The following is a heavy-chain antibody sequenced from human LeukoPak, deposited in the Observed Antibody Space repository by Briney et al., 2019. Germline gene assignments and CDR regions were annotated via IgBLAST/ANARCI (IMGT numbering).Heavy chain of an antibody. J-gene: IGHJ4*02. CDR1: GFTFSSYS. CDR3: AKDQGGWLPQYFDY. D-gene: IGHD5-24*01. V-gene: IGHV3-21*01. Sequence: PGGSLRLSCAASGFTFSSYSMNWVRQAPGKGLECVSSISSSSSYIFYADSVKGRFTISRDNAKNSLYLQMNSLRAEDTAVYYCAKDQGGWLPQYFDYWGQGTLVTVSS. CDR2: ISSSSSYI.